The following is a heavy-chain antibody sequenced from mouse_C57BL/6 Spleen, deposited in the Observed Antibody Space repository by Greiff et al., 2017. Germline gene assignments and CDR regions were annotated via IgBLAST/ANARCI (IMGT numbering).Heavy chain of an antibody. V-gene: IGHV1-82*01. CDR1: GYAFSSSW. CDR3: AREEEVIGRYFDV. Sequence: VMLVESGPELVKPGASVKISCKASGYAFSSSWMNWVKQRPGKGLEWIGRIYPGDGDTNYNGKFKGKATLTADKSSSTAYMQLSSLTSEDSAVYFCAREEEVIGRYFDVWGTGTTVTVSS. D-gene: IGHD1-1*01. CDR2: IYPGDGDT. J-gene: IGHJ1*03.